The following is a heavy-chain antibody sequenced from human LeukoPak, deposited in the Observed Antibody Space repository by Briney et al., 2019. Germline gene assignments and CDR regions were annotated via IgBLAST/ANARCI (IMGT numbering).Heavy chain of an antibody. CDR3: ASYYDPLVGDAFDI. J-gene: IGHJ3*02. D-gene: IGHD3-22*01. CDR1: GFPFSTYW. CDR2: LDQDGSER. V-gene: IGHV3-7*01. Sequence: GGSLRLSCAASGFPFSTYWMAWVRHAPGKGLGWVANLDQDGSERYYLDSVKGRFTISRDNAKPSLYLQMNNLRVEDTAVYYCASYYDPLVGDAFDIWGQGTMVMVSS.